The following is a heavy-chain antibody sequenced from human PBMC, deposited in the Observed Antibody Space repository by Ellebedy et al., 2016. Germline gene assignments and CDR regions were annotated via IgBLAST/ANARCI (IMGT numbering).Heavy chain of an antibody. CDR3: ARDLRDCSGGSCYVAFDI. V-gene: IGHV3-21*01. CDR1: RFTFSSYS. J-gene: IGHJ3*02. CDR2: ISSSSSYI. Sequence: GGSLRLXXAASRFTFSSYSMNWVRQAPGKGLEWVSSISSSSSYIYYADSVKGRFTISRDNAKNSLYLQMNSLRAEDTAVYYCARDLRDCSGGSCYVAFDIWGQGTMVTVSS. D-gene: IGHD2-15*01.